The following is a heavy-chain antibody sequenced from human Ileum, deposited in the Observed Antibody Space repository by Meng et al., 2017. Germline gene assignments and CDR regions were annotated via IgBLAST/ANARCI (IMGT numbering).Heavy chain of an antibody. J-gene: IGHJ4*02. CDR3: ATSLAAGTPTDY. D-gene: IGHD6-13*01. Sequence: EVQVVVSGGGLVKPGGSLRLSWSASGFTFSSYSMNWVRQAPGKGLEWVSSISSSSSYIYYADSVKGRFTISRDNAKNSLYLQMNSLRAEDTAVYYCATSLAAGTPTDYWGQGTLVTVSS. CDR1: GFTFSSYS. CDR2: ISSSSSYI. V-gene: IGHV3-21*01.